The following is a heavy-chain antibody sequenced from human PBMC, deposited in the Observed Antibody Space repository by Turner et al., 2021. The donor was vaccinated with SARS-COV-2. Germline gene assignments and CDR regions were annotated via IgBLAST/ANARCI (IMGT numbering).Heavy chain of an antibody. CDR2: ISYDGSDK. CDR1: GFTFSRYG. CDR3: AKGGWYYDSSAADY. J-gene: IGHJ4*02. Sequence: QVQLVESGGGVVQPGRSLSLSCAASGFTFSRYGMPWVRQAPGKGLEWVAIISYDGSDKYYADSVKGRFTISRDDSKNTLYLQMNSLRAEDTAVYYCAKGGWYYDSSAADYWGQGTLVTVSS. D-gene: IGHD3-22*01. V-gene: IGHV3-30*18.